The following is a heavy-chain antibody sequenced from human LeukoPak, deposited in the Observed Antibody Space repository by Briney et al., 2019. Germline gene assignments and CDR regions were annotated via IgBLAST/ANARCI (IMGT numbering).Heavy chain of an antibody. J-gene: IGHJ6*03. CDR1: GFTFSDYY. Sequence: GESLRLSCAASGFTFSDYYMNWIRQAPGEGLGWVSYISSSGSTIHYADSVKGRFTISRDKSKNTLYLQMNSLRAEDTAVYYCAKGSIVGATSYYYIDVWGKGTTVTISS. D-gene: IGHD1-26*01. CDR2: ISSSGSTI. V-gene: IGHV3-11*01. CDR3: AKGSIVGATSYYYIDV.